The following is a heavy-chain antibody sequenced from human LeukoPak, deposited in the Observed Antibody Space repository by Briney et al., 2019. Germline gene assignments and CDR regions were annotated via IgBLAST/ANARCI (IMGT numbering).Heavy chain of an antibody. CDR3: ARLPGYSGYDFDY. CDR2: IYHSGST. V-gene: IGHV4-59*08. Sequence: SETLSLTCTVSGGSISSYYWSWIRQPPGKGLEWIGSIYHSGSTYYNPSLKSRVTISVDTSKNQFSLKLSSVTAADTAVYYCARLPGYSGYDFDYWGQGTLVTVSS. D-gene: IGHD5-12*01. CDR1: GGSISSYY. J-gene: IGHJ4*02.